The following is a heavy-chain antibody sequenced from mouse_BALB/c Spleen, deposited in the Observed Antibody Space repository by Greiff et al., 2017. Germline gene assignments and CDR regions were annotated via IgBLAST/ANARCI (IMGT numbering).Heavy chain of an antibody. J-gene: IGHJ3*01. CDR1: GYTFTSYY. CDR2: INPSNGGT. Sequence: QVQLQQSGAELVKPGASVKLSCKASGYTFTSYYMYWVKQRPGQGLEWIGEINPSNGGTNFNEKFKSKATLTVDKSSSTAYMQLSSLTSEDSAVYYCTRGGRGVAYWGQGTLVTVSA. V-gene: IGHV1S81*02. CDR3: TRGGRGVAY. D-gene: IGHD3-3*01.